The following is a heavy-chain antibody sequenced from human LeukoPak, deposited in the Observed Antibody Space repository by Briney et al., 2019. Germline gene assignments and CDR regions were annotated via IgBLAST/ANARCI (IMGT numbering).Heavy chain of an antibody. J-gene: IGHJ4*02. Sequence: SETLSLTCAVYGGSFSGYYWSWIRQPPGKGLEWIGEINHSGSTNYNPSLKSRVTISVDTSKNQFSLKLSSETAADTAVYYCARGYNSGFDYWGQGTLVTVSS. V-gene: IGHV4-34*01. CDR2: INHSGST. D-gene: IGHD1-20*01. CDR1: GGSFSGYY. CDR3: ARGYNSGFDY.